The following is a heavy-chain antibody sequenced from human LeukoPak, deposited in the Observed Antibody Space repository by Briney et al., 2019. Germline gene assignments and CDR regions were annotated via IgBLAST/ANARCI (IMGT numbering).Heavy chain of an antibody. V-gene: IGHV3-11*04. D-gene: IGHD6-6*01. CDR3: ARDGEIAARPYYFDY. CDR1: GFTFSDYY. CDR2: ISSSGSTI. Sequence: GGSLRLSCAASGFTFSDYYMSWIRQAPGKGLEWVSYISSSGSTIYYADSVKGRFTISRDNAKNSLYLQMNSLRAEDTAVYYCARDGEIAARPYYFDYWGQGTLVTVSS. J-gene: IGHJ4*02.